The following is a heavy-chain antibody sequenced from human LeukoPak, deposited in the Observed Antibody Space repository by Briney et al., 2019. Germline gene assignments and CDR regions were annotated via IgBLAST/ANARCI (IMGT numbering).Heavy chain of an antibody. CDR3: ARAMPYYDYVWGSYRVGPGLDY. V-gene: IGHV4-34*01. CDR2: INHSGST. CDR1: GGSFSGYY. J-gene: IGHJ4*02. D-gene: IGHD3-16*02. Sequence: PSETLSLTCAVYGGSFSGYYWSWIRQPPGKGLEWIGEINHSGSTNYNPSLKSRVTISVDTSKNQLSLKLSSVTAADTAVYYCARAMPYYDYVWGSYRVGPGLDYWGQGTLVTVSS.